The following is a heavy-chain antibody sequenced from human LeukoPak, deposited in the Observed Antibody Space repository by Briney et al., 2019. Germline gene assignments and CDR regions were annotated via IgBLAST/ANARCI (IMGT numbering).Heavy chain of an antibody. J-gene: IGHJ4*02. D-gene: IGHD3-22*01. CDR3: ARDWNYYDSSGFRPQFDY. CDR1: GYTFTSYG. Sequence: ASVKVSCKASGYTFTSYGISWVRQPPGQGLEWMGWINSYNGNTNYAQKLQGRVTMTTDTSTSTAYMELRSLRSDDTAVYHCARDWNYYDSSGFRPQFDYWGQGTLVSVSS. CDR2: INSYNGNT. V-gene: IGHV1-18*01.